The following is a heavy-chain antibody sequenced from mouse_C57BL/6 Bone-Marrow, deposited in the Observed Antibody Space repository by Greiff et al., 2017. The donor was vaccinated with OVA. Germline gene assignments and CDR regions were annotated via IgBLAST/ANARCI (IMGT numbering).Heavy chain of an antibody. CDR2: IWSGGST. CDR3: AREGIYYYGSSSTWAMDY. D-gene: IGHD1-1*01. V-gene: IGHV2-2*01. CDR1: GFSLTSYG. J-gene: IGHJ4*01. Sequence: VKLMESGPGLVQPSQSLSITCTVSGFSLTSYGVHWVRQSPGKGLEWLGVIWSGGSTDYNAAFISRLSISKDNSKSQVFFKMNSLQADDTAIYYCAREGIYYYGSSSTWAMDYWGQGTSVTVSS.